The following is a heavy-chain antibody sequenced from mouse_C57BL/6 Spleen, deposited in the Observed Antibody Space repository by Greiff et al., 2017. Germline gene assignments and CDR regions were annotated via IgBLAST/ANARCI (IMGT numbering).Heavy chain of an antibody. V-gene: IGHV1-55*01. CDR3: ARKTTVVPLDY. D-gene: IGHD1-1*01. J-gene: IGHJ2*01. CDR2: IYPGSGST. Sequence: QIQLQQPGAELVKPGASVKMSCKASGYTFTSYWITWVKQRPGQGLEWIGDIYPGSGSTNYNEKFKSKATLTVDTSSSPAYMQLSSLTSEDSAVYYCARKTTVVPLDYWGQGTTLTVSS. CDR1: GYTFTSYW.